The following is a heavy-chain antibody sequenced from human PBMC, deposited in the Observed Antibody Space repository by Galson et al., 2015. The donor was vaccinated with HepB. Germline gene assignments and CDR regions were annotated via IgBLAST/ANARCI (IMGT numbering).Heavy chain of an antibody. J-gene: IGHJ4*02. CDR2: IKQDGSEK. CDR3: ARVGIGLVYFVY. V-gene: IGHV3-7*04. Sequence: SLRLSCAASGFTFSNYWMNWVRQAPGKGLEWVANIKQDGSEKYYVDSVKGRFTISRDNAKNSLYLQMNSLRAEDTAVYYCARVGIGLVYFVYWGQGTLVTVSS. CDR1: GFTFSNYW. D-gene: IGHD3-16*01.